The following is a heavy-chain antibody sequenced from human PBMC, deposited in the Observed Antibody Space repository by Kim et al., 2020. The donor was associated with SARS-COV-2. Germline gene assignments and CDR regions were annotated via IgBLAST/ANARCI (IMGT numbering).Heavy chain of an antibody. CDR1: GFTFSSYE. D-gene: IGHD3-3*01. Sequence: GGSLRLSCAASGFTFSSYEMNWVRQAPGKGLEWVSYISSSGSTIYYADSVKGRFTISRANAKNSLYLQMNSLRAEDTAVYYCARDGSITIFGVSYYYYGLDVWGQGTTVTVSS. CDR3: ARDGSITIFGVSYYYYGLDV. J-gene: IGHJ6*02. V-gene: IGHV3-48*03. CDR2: ISSSGSTI.